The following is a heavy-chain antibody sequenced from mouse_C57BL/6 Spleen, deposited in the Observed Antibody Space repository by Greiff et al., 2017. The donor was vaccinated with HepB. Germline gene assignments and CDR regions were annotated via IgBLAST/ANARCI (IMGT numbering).Heavy chain of an antibody. CDR3: ALIYYGSSYCAY. Sequence: EVQLQQSGPELVKPGASVKISCKASGYTFTDYYMNWVKQSHGKSLEWIGDINPNNGGTSYNQKFKGKATLTVDKSSSTAYMELRSLTSEDSAVYYCALIYYGSSYCAYWGQGTLVTVSA. D-gene: IGHD1-1*01. CDR1: GYTFTDYY. CDR2: INPNNGGT. J-gene: IGHJ3*01. V-gene: IGHV1-26*01.